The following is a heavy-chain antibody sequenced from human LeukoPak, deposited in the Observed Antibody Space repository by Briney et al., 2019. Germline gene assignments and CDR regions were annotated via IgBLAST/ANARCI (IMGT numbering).Heavy chain of an antibody. CDR2: IKEDGSDK. CDR1: GLAFSQYG. J-gene: IGHJ6*02. CDR3: ARDWPRRPPIVTWGYYYNYGMDV. V-gene: IGHV3-7*01. Sequence: GGSLRLSCAASGLAFSQYGMNWVRQAPGKGLEWVAGIKEDGSDKYYVDSVEGRFTISRDNARNSLYLQMSSLRPEDTAVYYCARDWPRRPPIVTWGYYYNYGMDVWSQGTTVIASS. D-gene: IGHD4-11*01.